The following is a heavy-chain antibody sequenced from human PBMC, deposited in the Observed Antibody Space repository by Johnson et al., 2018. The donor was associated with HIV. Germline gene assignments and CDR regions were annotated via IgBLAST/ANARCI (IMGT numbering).Heavy chain of an antibody. J-gene: IGHJ3*02. CDR2: IRYDGSNK. D-gene: IGHD3-9*01. V-gene: IGHV3-30*02. CDR3: ATGAVDWLGDAFDI. CDR1: GFTFSSYG. Sequence: QVQLVESGGGVVQPGGSLRLSCAASGFTFSSYGMHWVRQAPGKGLEWVAFIRYDGSNKYYADSVKGRFTISRDNSKNTLYLQMNSLGAEATAVYYCATGAVDWLGDAFDIWGQGTMVTVAS.